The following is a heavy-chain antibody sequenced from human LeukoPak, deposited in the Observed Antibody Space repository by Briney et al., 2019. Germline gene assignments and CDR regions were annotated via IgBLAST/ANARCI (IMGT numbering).Heavy chain of an antibody. V-gene: IGHV3-23*01. CDR1: AFSLSAYN. Sequence: GGSLRLSCAASAFSLSAYNMNWVRQAPGKGLEWVSGISGSGGHTYNADSVEGRFIISRDNSKNTVSLQLSSLRVEDTAVYFCAKDREDSAMISGVFDLWGRGTLVTVSS. D-gene: IGHD5-18*01. J-gene: IGHJ2*01. CDR2: ISGSGGHT. CDR3: AKDREDSAMISGVFDL.